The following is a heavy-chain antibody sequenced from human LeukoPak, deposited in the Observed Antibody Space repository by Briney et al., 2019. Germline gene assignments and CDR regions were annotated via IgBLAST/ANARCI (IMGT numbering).Heavy chain of an antibody. D-gene: IGHD2-2*01. CDR3: ARDGARVVPAAMDYYYMDV. V-gene: IGHV1-18*01. CDR2: ISAYNGNT. J-gene: IGHJ6*03. Sequence: ASVKVSCKASGGTFSSYAISWVRQAPGQGLEWMGWISAYNGNTNYAQKLQGRVTMTTDTSTSTAYMELRSLRSDDTAVYYCARDGARVVPAAMDYYYMDVWGKGTTVTVSS. CDR1: GGTFSSYA.